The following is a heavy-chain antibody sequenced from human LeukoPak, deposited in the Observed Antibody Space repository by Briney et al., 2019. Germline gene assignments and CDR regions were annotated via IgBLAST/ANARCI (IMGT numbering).Heavy chain of an antibody. J-gene: IGHJ6*03. CDR3: ARESPDPYCGGDCYVRPHAAYYYYMDV. D-gene: IGHD2-21*02. CDR2: IYTSGST. Sequence: SETLSLTCTVSGGSISSYYRSWIRQPAGKGLEWIGRIYTSGSTNYNPSLKSRVTMSVDTSKNQFSLKLSSVTAADTAVYYCARESPDPYCGGDCYVRPHAAYYYYMDVWGKGTTVTISS. CDR1: GGSISSYY. V-gene: IGHV4-4*07.